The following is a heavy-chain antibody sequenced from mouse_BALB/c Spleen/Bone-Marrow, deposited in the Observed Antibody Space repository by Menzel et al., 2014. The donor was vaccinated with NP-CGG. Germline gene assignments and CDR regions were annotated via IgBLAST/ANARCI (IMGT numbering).Heavy chain of an antibody. CDR1: GYTFTSYT. V-gene: IGHV1-4*02. CDR3: ARLNYGKPFAY. Sequence: QVQLQQSAAELARPGASVKMSCKASGYTFTSYTVHWVKQRPGQGLEWIGYINPSSGYTEYNQKFKDKSTLTADKSSSTAYMQLSSLTSEDSAVYYCARLNYGKPFAYWGQGTLVTVSA. J-gene: IGHJ3*01. CDR2: INPSSGYT. D-gene: IGHD2-1*01.